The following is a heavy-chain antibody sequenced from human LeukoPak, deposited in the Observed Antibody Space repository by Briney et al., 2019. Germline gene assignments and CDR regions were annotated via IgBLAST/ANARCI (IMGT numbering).Heavy chain of an antibody. CDR2: ISGSGSST. V-gene: IGHV3-23*01. Sequence: QPGGSLRLSCAASGFTFSSYAMSWVRQAPGKGLQWVSAISGSGSSTYHADSVQGRFTTSRDNSKNTLYLHMVSLRAEDTAIYYCAKQRRALVVASTLDYWGQGTLVTVSS. CDR3: AKQRRALVVASTLDY. D-gene: IGHD2-2*01. J-gene: IGHJ4*02. CDR1: GFTFSSYA.